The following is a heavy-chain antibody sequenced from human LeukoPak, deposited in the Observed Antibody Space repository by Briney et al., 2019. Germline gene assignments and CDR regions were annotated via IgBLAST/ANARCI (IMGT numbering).Heavy chain of an antibody. CDR3: ARDTVKYVDIVATIGD. V-gene: IGHV3-21*01. CDR1: GFTFSSYS. CDR2: ISSSSSYI. Sequence: GGSLRLSCAASGFTFSSYSMNWVRQAPGKGLEWVSSISSSSSYIYYADSVKGRFTISRDNAKNSLYLQMNSLRAEDTAAYYCARDTVKYVDIVATIGDWGQGTLVTVSS. D-gene: IGHD5-12*01. J-gene: IGHJ4*02.